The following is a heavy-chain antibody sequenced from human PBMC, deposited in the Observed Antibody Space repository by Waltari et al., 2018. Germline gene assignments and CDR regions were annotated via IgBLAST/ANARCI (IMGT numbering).Heavy chain of an antibody. CDR3: TRGYGTYYGSGSYHY. CDR2: VSTYNGNT. D-gene: IGHD3-10*01. CDR1: GYTFISYS. V-gene: IGHV1-18*01. Sequence: QVQLVQSGAEVKKPGASVKVSCKASGYTFISYSISWVRQPPGQGLEWMGWVSTYNGNTAYAQKLQGRLTMTTDTSANTVYMELRSLRSDDTAVYYCTRGYGTYYGSGSYHYWGQGTLVTVSS. J-gene: IGHJ4*02.